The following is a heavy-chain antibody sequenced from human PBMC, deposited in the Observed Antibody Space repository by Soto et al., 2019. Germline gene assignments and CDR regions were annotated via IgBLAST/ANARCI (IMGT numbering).Heavy chain of an antibody. CDR1: GYTFTSYY. CDR3: ATFCSGGSCPPGPWN. J-gene: IGHJ3*01. CDR2: ISPGGGST. D-gene: IGHD2-15*01. V-gene: IGHV1-46*03. Sequence: QVQLVQSGAEVKKPGASVKVSCKTSGYTFTSYYMHWMRQAPVQGLEWMGIISPGGGSTTYAQKCQVRVTMTRDTSTRTIYMELSSLRSDVTAVYYWATFCSGGSCPPGPWNWGSGTMVTVSS.